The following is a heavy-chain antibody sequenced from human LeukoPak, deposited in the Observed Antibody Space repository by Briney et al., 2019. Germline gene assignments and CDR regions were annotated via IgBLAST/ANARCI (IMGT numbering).Heavy chain of an antibody. CDR2: IYYSGST. J-gene: IGHJ6*03. V-gene: IGHV4-59*12. CDR1: GGSISSYY. CDR3: ASYYYYMDV. Sequence: SETLSLTCTVSGGSISSYYWSWIRQPPGKGLEWIGYIYYSGSTNYNPSLKSRVTISVDTSKNQFSLKLSSVTAADTAVYYCASYYYYMDVWGKGTTVTVSS.